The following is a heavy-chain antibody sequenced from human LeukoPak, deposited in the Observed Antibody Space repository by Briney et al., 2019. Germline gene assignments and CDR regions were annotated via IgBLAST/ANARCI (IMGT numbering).Heavy chain of an antibody. V-gene: IGHV3-23*01. CDR1: GFTFSAYA. CDR3: VRGDGSWYGFIDY. CDR2: ISGSGHET. J-gene: IGHJ4*02. D-gene: IGHD6-13*01. Sequence: GGSLRLSCVGSGFTFSAYARTWGRQAPGKGLEWVSSISGSGHETFYVDAVKGRFTISRDNSRNTLFLQMDNVRGEDTAIYYCVRGDGSWYGFIDYWGQGTLVTVSS.